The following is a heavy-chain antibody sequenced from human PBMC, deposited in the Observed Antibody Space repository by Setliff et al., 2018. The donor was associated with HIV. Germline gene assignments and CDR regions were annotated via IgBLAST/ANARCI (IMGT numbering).Heavy chain of an antibody. CDR2: MSYDGNNK. CDR3: AKGRPPDYDYIWGTFYYYMDV. CDR1: GFIFSSYA. J-gene: IGHJ6*03. V-gene: IGHV3-30*07. Sequence: PGGSLRLSCAASGFIFSSYAMHWVRQAPGKGLEWVAVMSYDGNNKYYADSVKGRFTISRDKSKNTLYLQLNSLRAEDTAVYYCAKGRPPDYDYIWGTFYYYMDVWGKGTTVTVSS. D-gene: IGHD3-16*01.